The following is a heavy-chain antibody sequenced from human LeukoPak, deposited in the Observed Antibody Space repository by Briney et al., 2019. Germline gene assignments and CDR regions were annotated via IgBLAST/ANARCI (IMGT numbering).Heavy chain of an antibody. J-gene: IGHJ4*02. V-gene: IGHV3-23*01. CDR2: ISGGGDST. CDR3: AKGRVVPAALLDY. CDR1: GFTFSGYA. Sequence: GGSLRLSCAASGFTFSGYAMSWVRQAPGKGLEWVSAISGGGDSTSYADSVKGRFAISSDNSKNTLYLQMNSLRAEDTALYYCAKGRVVPAALLDYWGQGTLVTVSS. D-gene: IGHD2-2*01.